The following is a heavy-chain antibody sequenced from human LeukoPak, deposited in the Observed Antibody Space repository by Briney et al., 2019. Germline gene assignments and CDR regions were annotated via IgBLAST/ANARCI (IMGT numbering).Heavy chain of an antibody. J-gene: IGHJ4*02. CDR2: IRPSNGYR. V-gene: IGHV1-18*01. CDR1: GYDFSTYG. CDR3: ARAFSASKSCDY. Sequence: GASVKVSCRTSGYDFSTYGITWVRQAPGQGLEYMGWIRPSNGYRNYAQKVQDRVTLTTDTSTSTVYMELRSLRSDDTAVYYCARAFSASKSCDYRGQGTLVTVSS. D-gene: IGHD6-19*01.